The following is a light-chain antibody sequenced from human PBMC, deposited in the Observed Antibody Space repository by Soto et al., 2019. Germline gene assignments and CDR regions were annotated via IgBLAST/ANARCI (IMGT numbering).Light chain of an antibody. Sequence: QSVLTQPPSASGTPGQGVTISCSGSISNIGCKTVKWYQQFPGTAPQLLIYSDDQRPSGGPDRFSGSKSGTSASLAISGLQAEDEGYYYCSSYAGSNIYVFGTGTKVTVL. CDR3: SSYAGSNIYV. CDR1: ISNIGCKT. V-gene: IGLV1-44*01. J-gene: IGLJ1*01. CDR2: SDD.